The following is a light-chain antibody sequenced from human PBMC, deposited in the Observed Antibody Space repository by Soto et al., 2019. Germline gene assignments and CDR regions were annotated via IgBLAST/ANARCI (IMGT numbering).Light chain of an antibody. V-gene: IGKV4-1*01. J-gene: IGKJ2*01. CDR3: QQYYSSPYT. CDR2: WAS. Sequence: DIVMTQSPDSLAVSLGERATINCKASQSVLYSSNNKNYLAWYQQKPGQPPKLLIYWASTRESGVPDRFSGNGSGTDFTLTISSLQAEDVAVYSCQQYYSSPYTFGQGTKLEIK. CDR1: QSVLYSSNNKNY.